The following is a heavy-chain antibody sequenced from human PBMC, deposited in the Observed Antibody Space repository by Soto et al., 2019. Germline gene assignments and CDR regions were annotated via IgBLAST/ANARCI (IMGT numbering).Heavy chain of an antibody. J-gene: IGHJ4*02. CDR2: IYNGNT. Sequence: SETRSLTCTISGASISGYCWTWIRQSPGKGLDYIGYIYNGNTNYNPSLNSRVTISVDTSKNHFSLKLNSVTAADTAVYYCGKISSPGDYADWGQGTLVTVSS. V-gene: IGHV4-59*08. CDR1: GASISGYC. CDR3: GKISSPGDYAD. D-gene: IGHD3-16*01.